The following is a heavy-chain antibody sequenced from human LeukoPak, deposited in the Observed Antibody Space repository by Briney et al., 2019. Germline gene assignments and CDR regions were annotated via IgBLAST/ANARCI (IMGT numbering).Heavy chain of an antibody. CDR1: GGSITGTGYY. J-gene: IGHJ5*02. D-gene: IGHD6-13*01. V-gene: IGHV4-39*01. Sequence: SETLSLTCTVSGGSITGTGYYCVWIRQPPGKGLEWIGSIFYSGSTHYNPSLKSRVTISVDTSKNQFSLKLSSVTAADTAVYYCARRRGDLAAGSYNWFDPWGQGTLVTVSS. CDR3: ARRRGDLAAGSYNWFDP. CDR2: IFYSGST.